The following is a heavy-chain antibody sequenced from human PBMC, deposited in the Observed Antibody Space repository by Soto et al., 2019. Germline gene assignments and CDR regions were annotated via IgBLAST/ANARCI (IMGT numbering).Heavy chain of an antibody. J-gene: IGHJ4*02. CDR1: GLTFSSYA. CDR3: ATNSSGPLHFDY. Sequence: GGSLRLSCAASGLTFSSYAMSWVRQAPGKGLEWVSAISGSGAGTYYADSVKGRFTISRDNSKNTLFLQMNSLRAEDTAVYYCATNSSGPLHFDYWGQGTLVTVSS. V-gene: IGHV3-23*01. D-gene: IGHD6-19*01. CDR2: ISGSGAGT.